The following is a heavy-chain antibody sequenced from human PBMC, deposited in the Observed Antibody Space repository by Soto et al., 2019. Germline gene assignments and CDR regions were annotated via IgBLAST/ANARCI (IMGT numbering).Heavy chain of an antibody. CDR2: IIPILGIA. V-gene: IGHV1-69*04. CDR3: ARDARRGYCSSTSCRFDYMDV. Sequence: SVKVSCKASGGTFSSYTINWVRQAPGQGLEWMGRIIPILGIANYAQKFQGRVTITADKSTSTAYMELSSLRSEDTAVYYCARDARRGYCSSTSCRFDYMDVWGKGTTVTVSS. CDR1: GGTFSSYT. J-gene: IGHJ6*03. D-gene: IGHD2-2*03.